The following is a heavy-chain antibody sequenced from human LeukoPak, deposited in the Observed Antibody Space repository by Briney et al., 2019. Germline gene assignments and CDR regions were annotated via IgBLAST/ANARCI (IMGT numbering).Heavy chain of an antibody. V-gene: IGHV1-2*02. D-gene: IGHD2-2*01. Sequence: GASVKVSCKVSGYTLTELSMHWVRQAPGQGLEWMGWINPNSGGTNYAQKFQGRVTMTRDTSISTAYMELSRLRSDDTAVYYCARESVVVVPAASTPGAFDIWGQGTMVTVSS. CDR1: GYTLTELS. CDR3: ARESVVVVPAASTPGAFDI. J-gene: IGHJ3*02. CDR2: INPNSGGT.